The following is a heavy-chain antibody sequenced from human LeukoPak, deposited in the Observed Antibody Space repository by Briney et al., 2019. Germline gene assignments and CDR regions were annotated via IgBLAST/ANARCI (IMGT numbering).Heavy chain of an antibody. CDR2: INTNTGNP. V-gene: IGHV7-4-1*02. CDR1: GYTFTSYA. J-gene: IGHJ6*02. Sequence: ASVKVSCTASGYTFTSYAMNWVRQAPGQGLEWMGWINTNTGNPTYAQGFTGRFVFSLDTSVSTAYLQISSLKAEDTAVYYCARAPITIFGVVIMLYGMDVWGQGTTVTVSS. CDR3: ARAPITIFGVVIMLYGMDV. D-gene: IGHD3-3*01.